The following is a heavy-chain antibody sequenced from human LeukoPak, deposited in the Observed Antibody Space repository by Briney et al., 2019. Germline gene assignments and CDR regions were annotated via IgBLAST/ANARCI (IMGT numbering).Heavy chain of an antibody. CDR1: GYSISSGYF. V-gene: IGHV4-38-2*02. CDR2: VYHTGAT. Sequence: SETLSLTCGVSGYSISSGYFWVWIRQPPGKGLEWIGSVYHTGATYYNPSLRSPVTISVDTSKNQFSLELNSVTAADTAVYYCARDLGLTISANWFDPWGQGTVVTVSS. D-gene: IGHD3-9*01. J-gene: IGHJ5*02. CDR3: ARDLGLTISANWFDP.